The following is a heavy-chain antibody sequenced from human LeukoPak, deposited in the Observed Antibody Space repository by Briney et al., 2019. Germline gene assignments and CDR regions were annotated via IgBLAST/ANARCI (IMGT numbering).Heavy chain of an antibody. V-gene: IGHV3-23*01. CDR2: ISASGGST. Sequence: PGGSLRLSCAASGFAFSSYAMSWVRQAPGKGLERVSLISASGGSTYYADSMQGRFTVSRDNSKNTLYLQIDNLRAEDTAVYYCAKDLPLGYWPRTPLVLNYFDPWGQGTLVTVSS. CDR1: GFAFSSYA. J-gene: IGHJ5*02. D-gene: IGHD2-15*01. CDR3: AKDLPLGYWPRTPLVLNYFDP.